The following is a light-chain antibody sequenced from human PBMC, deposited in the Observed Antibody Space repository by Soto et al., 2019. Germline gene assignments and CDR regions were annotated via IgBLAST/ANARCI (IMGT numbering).Light chain of an antibody. V-gene: IGKV3-20*01. CDR2: GAS. J-gene: IGKJ4*01. CDR3: QQYGSSPLT. Sequence: EIVLTQSPGTLSLSPGERATLSCRASQSVSSSYLAWYQQKPGQAPRLLIYGASIRATGIPDRFSDSGSGTDFTLTISRLEPEDFAVYYCQQYGSSPLTFGGGTKVEIK. CDR1: QSVSSSY.